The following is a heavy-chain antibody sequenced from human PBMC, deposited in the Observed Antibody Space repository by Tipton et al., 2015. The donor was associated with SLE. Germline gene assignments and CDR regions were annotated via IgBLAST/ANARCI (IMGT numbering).Heavy chain of an antibody. CDR2: IYYSGST. Sequence: LRLSCAASGFTFSSYAMSWVRQAPGKGLEWIGSIYYSGSTYYNPSLKSRATISVDTSKNQFSLKLSSVTAADTAVYYCARDWDGDAFDIWGQGTMVTVSS. J-gene: IGHJ3*02. V-gene: IGHV4-38-2*02. D-gene: IGHD5-24*01. CDR1: GFTFSSYA. CDR3: ARDWDGDAFDI.